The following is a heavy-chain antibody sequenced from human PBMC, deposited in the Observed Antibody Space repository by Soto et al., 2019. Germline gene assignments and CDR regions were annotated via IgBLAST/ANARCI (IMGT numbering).Heavy chain of an antibody. CDR2: INPSGGST. CDR3: ARAMGSLYYVGQGSESAFDI. D-gene: IGHD3-10*02. J-gene: IGHJ3*02. CDR1: GYTFTSYY. Sequence: QVQLVQSGAEVKKPGASVKVSCKASGYTFTSYYMHWVRQAPGQGLEWMGIINPSGGSTSYAQKFQGRVTMTRDTSTSTVYMELSSLRSEDTAVYYCARAMGSLYYVGQGSESAFDIWGQGTMVTVSS. V-gene: IGHV1-46*01.